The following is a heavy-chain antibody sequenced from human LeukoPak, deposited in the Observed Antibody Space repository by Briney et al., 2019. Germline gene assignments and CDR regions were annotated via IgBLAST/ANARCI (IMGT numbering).Heavy chain of an antibody. J-gene: IGHJ4*02. V-gene: IGHV1-69*05. D-gene: IGHD5-18*01. CDR2: IIPIFGTA. Sequence: GASVEVSCKASGGTFSSYAISWVRQAPGQGLEWMGGIIPIFGTANYAQKFQGRVTMTRDTSTSTVYMELSSLRSEDTAVYYCARSRQLWKTSEFDYWGQGTLVTVSS. CDR3: ARSRQLWKTSEFDY. CDR1: GGTFSSYA.